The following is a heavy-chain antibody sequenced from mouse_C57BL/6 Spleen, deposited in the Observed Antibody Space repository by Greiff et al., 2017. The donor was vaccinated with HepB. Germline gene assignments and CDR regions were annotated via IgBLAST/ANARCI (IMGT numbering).Heavy chain of an antibody. CDR1: GYTFTDHT. Sequence: QVQLKESDAELVKHGASVKISCKVSGYTFTDHTIHWMKQRPEQGLEWIGYIYPRDGSTKYNEKLKGKATFTADKSSGTAYMQINSLTSEDSAGYFCARAGGLLRAWFAYWGQCTRVTVSA. CDR3: ARAGGLLRAWFAY. V-gene: IGHV1-78*01. CDR2: IYPRDGST. D-gene: IGHD2-3*01. J-gene: IGHJ3*01.